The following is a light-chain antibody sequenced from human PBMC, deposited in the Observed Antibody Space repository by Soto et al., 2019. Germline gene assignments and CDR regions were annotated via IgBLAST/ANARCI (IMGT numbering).Light chain of an antibody. CDR1: SSDVGVYNY. Sequence: QSALTQPASVSGSPGQSITISCTGTSSDVGVYNYVSWYQHHPGKAPKLMIFEVSNRPSGVSNRFSGSQSGNTASLTISGLQAGDEADYYCCSYTTRSTWVFGGWTKLTVL. CDR2: EVS. J-gene: IGLJ3*02. CDR3: CSYTTRSTWV. V-gene: IGLV2-14*01.